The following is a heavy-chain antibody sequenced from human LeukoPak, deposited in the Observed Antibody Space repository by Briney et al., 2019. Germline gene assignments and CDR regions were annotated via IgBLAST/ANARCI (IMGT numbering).Heavy chain of an antibody. J-gene: IGHJ4*02. Sequence: ASVKVSCKVSGYTLTELSMHWVRQAPGKGLEWMGGFDPEDGETIYAQKFQGRVTMTEDTSTDTAYMELSSLRSEDTAVYYCATGRSGSYWEGVPSDYWGQGTLVTVSS. V-gene: IGHV1-24*01. CDR3: ATGRSGSYWEGVPSDY. CDR1: GYTLTELS. D-gene: IGHD1-26*01. CDR2: FDPEDGET.